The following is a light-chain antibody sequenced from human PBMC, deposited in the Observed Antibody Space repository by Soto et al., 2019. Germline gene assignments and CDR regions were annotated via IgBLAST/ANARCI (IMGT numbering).Light chain of an antibody. V-gene: IGKV3-20*01. CDR2: GAS. CDR1: QSVSSNY. J-gene: IGKJ1*01. Sequence: EIVLTQSPGTLSLFPGERATLSCRASQSVSSNYLAWYQHKPGQAPRLLIYGASNRATGIPDRFSGSGSGTDFTLTISRLEPEDFAVYYCQQYGSSGTFGQGTKVDIK. CDR3: QQYGSSGT.